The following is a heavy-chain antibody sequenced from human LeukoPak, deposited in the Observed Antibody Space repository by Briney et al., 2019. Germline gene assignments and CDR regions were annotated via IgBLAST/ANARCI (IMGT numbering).Heavy chain of an antibody. CDR1: GFTFSSYW. V-gene: IGHV3-74*01. J-gene: IGHJ3*02. CDR3: IRDLGWFGEFFGAFDI. CDR2: INSDGSST. D-gene: IGHD3-10*01. Sequence: GGSLRLSCAASGFTFSSYWMHWVRQAPGKGLVWVSRINSDGSSTTYADSVKGRFTISRDNAKNTLYLQMNSLRVEDTAVYYCIRDLGWFGEFFGAFDIWGQGTMVTVSS.